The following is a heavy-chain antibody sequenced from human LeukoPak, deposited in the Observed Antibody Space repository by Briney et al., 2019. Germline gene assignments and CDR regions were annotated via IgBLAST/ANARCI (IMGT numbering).Heavy chain of an antibody. J-gene: IGHJ6*03. V-gene: IGHV1-18*01. CDR2: ISAYNGNT. D-gene: IGHD1-26*01. CDR1: GYTFTSYG. CDR3: ARAPYSGSYHNYYYYMDV. Sequence: ASVKVSCKASGYTFTSYGISWVRQAPGQGLEWMGWISAYNGNTNYAQKLQGRVTMTRDTSTSTVYMELSSLRSEDTAIYYCARAPYSGSYHNYYYYMDVWGKGTTVTVSS.